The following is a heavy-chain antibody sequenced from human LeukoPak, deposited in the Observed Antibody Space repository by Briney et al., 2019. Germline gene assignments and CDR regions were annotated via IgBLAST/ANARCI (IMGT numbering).Heavy chain of an antibody. J-gene: IGHJ6*02. CDR2: ISAYNGNT. Sequence: GASVKVSCTASGYTFTSYGISWVRQAPGRGLEWMGWISAYNGNTNYAQKLQGRVTMTTDTSTSTAYMELRSLRSDDTAVYYCATWFGELFFTRHYGMDVWGQGTTVTVSS. V-gene: IGHV1-18*01. D-gene: IGHD3-10*01. CDR3: ATWFGELFFTRHYGMDV. CDR1: GYTFTSYG.